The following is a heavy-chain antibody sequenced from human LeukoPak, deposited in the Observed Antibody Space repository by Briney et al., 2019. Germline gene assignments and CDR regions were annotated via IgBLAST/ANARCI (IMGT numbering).Heavy chain of an antibody. V-gene: IGHV3-53*01. CDR2: IYSGGST. J-gene: IGHJ4*02. CDR1: GFIVSSNY. CDR3: ARDDAGIYDY. Sequence: GGSLRLSCAASGFIVSSNYMSWVRQAPGKGLEWVSVIYSGGSTYYADSVKGRFTISRDNSKNTVYLQMNSLRAEDTAVYYCARDDAGIYDYWGQGTLVTVSS. D-gene: IGHD5-12*01.